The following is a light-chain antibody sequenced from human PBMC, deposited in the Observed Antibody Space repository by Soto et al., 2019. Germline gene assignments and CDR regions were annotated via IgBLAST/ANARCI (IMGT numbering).Light chain of an antibody. V-gene: IGLV1-44*01. CDR1: SSNIGSET. Sequence: QSVLTQPPSASGTPGPRGTISCSGNSSNIGSETVNWYQQVPGTAPKLLIYANNQRPSGVPDRFSVSKSGTSASLAIGGLQSEDEADYYCAAWDDSLKGWVFGGGTKLTVL. CDR3: AAWDDSLKGWV. CDR2: ANN. J-gene: IGLJ3*02.